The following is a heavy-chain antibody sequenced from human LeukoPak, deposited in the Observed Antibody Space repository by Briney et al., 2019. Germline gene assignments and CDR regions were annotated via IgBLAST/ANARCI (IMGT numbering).Heavy chain of an antibody. D-gene: IGHD6-6*01. Sequence: SETLSLTCTVSGGSISSYHWSWIRQPAGKGLEWIGRIYSSGSTNYNPSLKSRVTMSVDTFKNQFSLNLSSVTAADTAVYYCARDSTSSSAYYYYMDVWGKGTTVTVSS. J-gene: IGHJ6*03. V-gene: IGHV4-4*07. CDR3: ARDSTSSSAYYYYMDV. CDR1: GGSISSYH. CDR2: IYSSGST.